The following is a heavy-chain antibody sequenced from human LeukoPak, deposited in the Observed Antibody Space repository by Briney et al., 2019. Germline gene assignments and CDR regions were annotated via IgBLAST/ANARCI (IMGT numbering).Heavy chain of an antibody. D-gene: IGHD1-14*01. CDR1: GYSFTDKY. Sequence: GASVKVSCKASGYSFTDKYMHWVRQAPGQGLEWMGWINPNSGGTNYAQKFQGRVTMTTDTSMSTAYMELSRLTSDDTAVYFCARKPDSKNWFDPWGQGTLVIVSS. J-gene: IGHJ5*02. V-gene: IGHV1-2*02. CDR3: ARKPDSKNWFDP. CDR2: INPNSGGT.